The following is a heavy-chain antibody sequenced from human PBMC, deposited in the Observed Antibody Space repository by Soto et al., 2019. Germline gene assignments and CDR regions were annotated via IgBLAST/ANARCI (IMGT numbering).Heavy chain of an antibody. Sequence: PSETLSLTCTVSGGSISSGDYYWSWIRQPPGKGLEWIGEINHSGSTNYNPSLKSRVTISVDTSKNQFSLKLSSVTAADTAVYYCARGSSIAAAAPYFDYWGQATLVTVS. CDR3: ARGSSIAAAAPYFDY. CDR1: GGSISSGDYY. V-gene: IGHV4-39*07. D-gene: IGHD6-13*01. CDR2: INHSGST. J-gene: IGHJ4*02.